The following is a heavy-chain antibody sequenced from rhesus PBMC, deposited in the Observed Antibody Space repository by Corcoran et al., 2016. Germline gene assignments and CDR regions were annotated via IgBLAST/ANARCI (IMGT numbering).Heavy chain of an antibody. CDR1: GGPISGFY. Sequence: QVQLQESGPGLVKPSETLSLTCAVSGGPISGFYWNWIRQAPGKGLEWIGYFGGGSWTTYYNPSLKSRVTISTDTSKDQFSLELRSVTAADSALYYCARFSGYYPNFDSWGRGVLVTVSS. V-gene: IGHV4-165*02. CDR2: FGGGSWTT. D-gene: IGHD3-28*01. CDR3: ARFSGYYPNFDS. J-gene: IGHJ4*01.